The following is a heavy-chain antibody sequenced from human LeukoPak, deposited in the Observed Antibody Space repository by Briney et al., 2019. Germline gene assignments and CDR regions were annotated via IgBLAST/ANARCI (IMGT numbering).Heavy chain of an antibody. J-gene: IGHJ5*02. CDR1: GGSISSYY. Sequence: PSETLSLTCTVSGGSISSYYWSWVRQPPGKGLEWIGFIYDSGSSNYNPYLKSRVTISVDTSKNQFSLKLSSVTAADTAVYYCARDGSGTYLNWFYPWGQGTLVTVSS. CDR2: IYDSGSS. CDR3: ARDGSGTYLNWFYP. D-gene: IGHD3-10*01. V-gene: IGHV4-59*01.